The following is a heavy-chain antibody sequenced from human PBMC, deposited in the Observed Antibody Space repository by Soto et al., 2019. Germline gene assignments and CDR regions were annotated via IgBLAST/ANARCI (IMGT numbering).Heavy chain of an antibody. V-gene: IGHV3-23*01. D-gene: IGHD2-8*01. CDR1: GFTFSNYA. CDR2: VGTSGIT. Sequence: GGSLRLSCAASGFTFSNYAMSWVRQAPGKGLEWVSTVGTSGITNFADSVKGRFTISRDNSKRTLYLQMHSLRADDTAIYYCAKRVTPPYYFDYWGQGTLVTVSS. CDR3: AKRVTPPYYFDY. J-gene: IGHJ4*02.